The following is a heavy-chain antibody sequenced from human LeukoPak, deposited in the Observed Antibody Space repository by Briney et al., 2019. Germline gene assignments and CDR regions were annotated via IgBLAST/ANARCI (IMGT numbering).Heavy chain of an antibody. J-gene: IGHJ6*03. Sequence: SETLSLTCTVSGGSISSYYWSWIRQPAGKGLEWIGRIYTSGSTNYNPSLKSRVTMSVDTSKNQFSLKLSSVTAADTAVYYCARVDVGGSYYYYMDVWGKGTTVTISS. CDR1: GGSISSYY. D-gene: IGHD3-10*01. CDR3: ARVDVGGSYYYYMDV. CDR2: IYTSGST. V-gene: IGHV4-4*07.